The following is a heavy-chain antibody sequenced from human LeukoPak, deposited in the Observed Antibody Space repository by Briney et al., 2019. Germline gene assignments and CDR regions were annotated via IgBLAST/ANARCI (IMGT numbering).Heavy chain of an antibody. J-gene: IGHJ4*03. Sequence: PGGSLRLSCAASGFTFNYFWMHWVRQVPGKGLVWVSGINNDGTATYYADSVKGRFTISRDNAKNTVYLQMNGLRAEDTTVYYCANVSEVWGQGTLVTVSS. CDR3: ANVSEV. V-gene: IGHV3-74*01. CDR2: INNDGTAT. CDR1: GFTFNYFW.